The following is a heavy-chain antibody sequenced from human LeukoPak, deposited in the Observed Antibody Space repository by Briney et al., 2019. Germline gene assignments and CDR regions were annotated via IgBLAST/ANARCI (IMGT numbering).Heavy chain of an antibody. Sequence: PSETLSLTCTVSGGSISSSSYYWGWIRQPPGKGLEWIGNIFYSGSTYYSPSLKSRVTMSVDTSKNQFSLKLSSVTAADTAVYYCARRGYDYVRGSYLDLGAFDIWGQGTMVTVSS. D-gene: IGHD3-16*01. CDR1: GGSISSSSYY. CDR2: IFYSGST. V-gene: IGHV4-39*01. CDR3: ARRGYDYVRGSYLDLGAFDI. J-gene: IGHJ3*02.